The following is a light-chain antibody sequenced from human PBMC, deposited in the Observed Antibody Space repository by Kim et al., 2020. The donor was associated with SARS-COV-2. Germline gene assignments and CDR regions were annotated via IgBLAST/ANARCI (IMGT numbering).Light chain of an antibody. V-gene: IGKV1-33*01. Sequence: DIQMTQSPSSLSASVGDRVTITCRASQGIFNYLNWYQQKPGKAPKLLIYDTSTLEIGVSSRFSGSGSGTDFTFTTTNLQPVVVATYYCKHCSKLPRTFGGGTQVDSK. CDR2: DTS. CDR1: QGIFNY. CDR3: KHCSKLPRT. J-gene: IGKJ4*01.